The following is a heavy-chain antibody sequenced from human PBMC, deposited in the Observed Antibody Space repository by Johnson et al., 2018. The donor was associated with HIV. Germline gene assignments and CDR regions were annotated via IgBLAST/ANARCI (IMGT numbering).Heavy chain of an antibody. D-gene: IGHD1-1*01. CDR3: ARSPTGTSARGAFDI. Sequence: VQLVESGGGLVKPGGSLRLSCAASGFTVSSNYMSWVRQAPGKGLEWVSVIYSGGSTYYADSVKGRFTISRDKSKNTLYLQMNSLRAEDMAVYYCARSPTGTSARGAFDIWGQGTMVTVSS. CDR2: IYSGGST. CDR1: GFTVSSNY. V-gene: IGHV3-66*02. J-gene: IGHJ3*02.